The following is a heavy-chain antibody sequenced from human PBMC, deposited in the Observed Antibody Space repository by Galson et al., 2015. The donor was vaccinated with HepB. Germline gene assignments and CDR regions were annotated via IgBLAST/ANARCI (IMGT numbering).Heavy chain of an antibody. CDR3: ARSEGWSSSRLDADY. V-gene: IGHV1-69*04. D-gene: IGHD6-6*01. CDR2: IIPILGIA. Sequence: SVKVSCKASGYTFNSYAMNWVRQAPGQGLEWMGRIIPILGIANYAQKFQGRVTITADKSTSAAYMELSSLRSEDTAVYYCARSEGWSSSRLDADYWGQGTLVTVSS. J-gene: IGHJ4*02. CDR1: GYTFNSYA.